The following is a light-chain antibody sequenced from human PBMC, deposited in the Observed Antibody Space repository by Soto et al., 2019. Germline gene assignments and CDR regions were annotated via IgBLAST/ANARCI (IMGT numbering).Light chain of an antibody. CDR3: ATWDDSLNGVV. CDR2: GDT. Sequence: QSVLTQPPSVSGAPGQRVTISCTGSRSDIGTGYSVHWYKQLPGTAPQLLIFGDTIRASGVPDRFSGSKSGTSASLAISGLQSEDEAEYYCATWDDSLNGVVFGGGTKLTVL. J-gene: IGLJ2*01. CDR1: RSDIGTGYS. V-gene: IGLV1-40*01.